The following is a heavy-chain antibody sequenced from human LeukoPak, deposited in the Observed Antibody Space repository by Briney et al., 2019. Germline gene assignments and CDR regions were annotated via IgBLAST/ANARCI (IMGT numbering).Heavy chain of an antibody. Sequence: PGGSLRLSCTVSGFSLRSYGMSWVRQAPGKGLKWISSVSGDNTYHADSVKGRFTISRDNSKNTLYLQMNSLRAEDTAVYYCAKMSGSYFRGGNWFDPWGQGTLVTVSS. J-gene: IGHJ5*02. CDR2: VSGDNT. V-gene: IGHV3-23*01. CDR1: GFSLRSYG. D-gene: IGHD1-26*01. CDR3: AKMSGSYFRGGNWFDP.